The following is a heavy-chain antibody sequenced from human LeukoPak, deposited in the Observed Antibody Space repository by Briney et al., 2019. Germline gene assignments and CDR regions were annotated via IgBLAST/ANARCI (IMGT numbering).Heavy chain of an antibody. CDR3: ARDSSVYDSSGLRAFDI. J-gene: IGHJ3*02. Sequence: PGGSPRLSCAASGFTFGDYGMSWVRQAPGKGLEWVSGINWNGGSTGYADSVKGRFTISRDNAKNSLYLQMNSLRVEDTALYYCARDSSVYDSSGLRAFDIWGQGTMVTVSS. D-gene: IGHD3-22*01. CDR2: INWNGGST. V-gene: IGHV3-20*04. CDR1: GFTFGDYG.